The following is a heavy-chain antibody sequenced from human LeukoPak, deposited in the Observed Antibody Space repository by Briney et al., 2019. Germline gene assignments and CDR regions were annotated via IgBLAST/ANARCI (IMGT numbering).Heavy chain of an antibody. J-gene: IGHJ4*02. CDR3: ARAGRLGSDY. D-gene: IGHD3-10*01. CDR2: IYYSGST. Sequence: SETLSLTCTGSGGSISSYYWSWIRQPPGKGLEWIGYIYYSGSTNYNPSLKSRVTISVDTSKNQFSLKLSSVTAADTAVYYCARAGRLGSDYWGQGTLVTVSS. V-gene: IGHV4-59*01. CDR1: GGSISSYY.